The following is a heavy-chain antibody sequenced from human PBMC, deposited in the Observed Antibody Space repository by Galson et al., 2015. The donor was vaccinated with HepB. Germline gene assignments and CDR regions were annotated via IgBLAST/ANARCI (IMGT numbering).Heavy chain of an antibody. D-gene: IGHD3-10*01. CDR2: ISEDNGQT. V-gene: IGHV1-18*01. Sequence: SVKVSCKASGFSFSSHGVSWVRQAPGQGLEWMGWISEDNGQTNYAQNLQGRVTITTDTATSTAHMELRSLRSDDSAIYYCASDVLRWFGEFPPEGNRVMDVWGHGTTVIVSS. CDR3: ASDVLRWFGEFPPEGNRVMDV. J-gene: IGHJ6*02. CDR1: GFSFSSHG.